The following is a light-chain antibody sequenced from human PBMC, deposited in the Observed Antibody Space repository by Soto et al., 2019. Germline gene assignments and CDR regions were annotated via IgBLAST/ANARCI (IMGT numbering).Light chain of an antibody. CDR2: STS. Sequence: EIVLAQSPVTLSLSPRERATLSCRASQSVSSYLAWYQHKPGQAPRLLIYSTSDRATGIPARFSGSGFGTDFTLTISSLEPEDSAVYYCQQRSNWPLTFGGGTKVDIK. J-gene: IGKJ4*01. CDR1: QSVSSY. CDR3: QQRSNWPLT. V-gene: IGKV3-11*01.